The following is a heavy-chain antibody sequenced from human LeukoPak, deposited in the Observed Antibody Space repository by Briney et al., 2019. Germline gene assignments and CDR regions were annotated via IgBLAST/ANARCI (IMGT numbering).Heavy chain of an antibody. CDR2: IYYSGST. CDR3: ARAFRARYFDL. CDR1: GGSITTSSYY. J-gene: IGHJ2*01. V-gene: IGHV4-39*01. Sequence: SESLSLTCTDSGGSITTSSYYWGWLRQPPGKGLEWVGIIYYSGSTYYNPSLKGRVTISVDTSKNQFSLKLSSVTAADTAVYYCARAFRARYFDLWGRGTLVTVSS.